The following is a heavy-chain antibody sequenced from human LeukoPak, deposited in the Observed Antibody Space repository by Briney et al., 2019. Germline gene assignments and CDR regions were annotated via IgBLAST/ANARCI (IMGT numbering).Heavy chain of an antibody. V-gene: IGHV4-39*07. J-gene: IGHJ6*03. CDR2: IYYTGST. Sequence: SETLSLTCTVSGGSISSNGYYWGWIRQPPGKGLEWIGSIYYTGSTYYNPSLKSRVTISVDTSKNQFSLKLSSVTAADTAVYYCARFGWDGDYGRRYYYYMDVWGKGTTVTVSS. D-gene: IGHD4-17*01. CDR1: GGSISSNGYY. CDR3: ARFGWDGDYGRRYYYYMDV.